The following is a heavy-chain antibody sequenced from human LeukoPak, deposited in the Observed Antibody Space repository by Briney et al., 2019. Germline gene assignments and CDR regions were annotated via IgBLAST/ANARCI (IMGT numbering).Heavy chain of an antibody. J-gene: IGHJ4*02. CDR1: GYSFTSYW. D-gene: IGHD3-10*01. CDR3: ASAKDYYGSGSYYNY. CDR2: IYPGDSDT. Sequence: GESLKISCKGSGYSFTSYWIGWVRQMPGKGLEWMGIIYPGDSDTRYSPSFQGQVTISADKSISTAYLQWSSLKASDTAMYYCASAKDYYGSGSYYNYWGQGTLVTVSS. V-gene: IGHV5-51*01.